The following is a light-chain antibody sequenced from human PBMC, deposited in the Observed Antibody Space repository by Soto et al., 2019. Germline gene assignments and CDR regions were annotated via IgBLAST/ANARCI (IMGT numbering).Light chain of an antibody. CDR2: EVT. CDR3: NSFRVNRLYV. V-gene: IGLV2-14*01. CDR1: SSDVGGYNA. J-gene: IGLJ1*01. Sequence: QSVLAQPASVSGTPVQTISISCTGTSSDVGGYNAVSWYQHHPGKAPKLIIYEVTRRPAGISDRFSASKSGNTACLTISGLEAEDEADYYCNSFRVNRLYVVGAGTK.